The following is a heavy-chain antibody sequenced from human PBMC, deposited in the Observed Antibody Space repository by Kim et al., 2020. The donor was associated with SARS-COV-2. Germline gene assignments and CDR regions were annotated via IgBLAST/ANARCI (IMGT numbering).Heavy chain of an antibody. V-gene: IGHV3-23*01. J-gene: IGHJ4*02. Sequence: GGSLRLSFAASGVNFSRYAMSWVLQAPGQGLEWVSAIIGSGGSTYYADSVKGRFTISRDNSKNTLYLQMNSLRSDDTAVYYCERAGYSSSKWSQVTL. CDR3: ERAGYSSSK. CDR1: GVNFSRYA. D-gene: IGHD6-13*01. CDR2: IIGSGGST.